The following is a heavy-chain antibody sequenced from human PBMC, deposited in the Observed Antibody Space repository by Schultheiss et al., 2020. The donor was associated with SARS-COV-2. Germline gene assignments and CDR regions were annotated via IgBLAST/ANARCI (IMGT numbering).Heavy chain of an antibody. D-gene: IGHD2-2*01. CDR1: GFTFSSYW. Sequence: GGSLRLSCAASGFTFSSYWMHWVRQAPGKGLVWVSRINSDGSSTSYADSVKGRFTISRDNAKNTLYLQMNSLRAEDTAVYYCAREDIVVVPAVDVWGKGTTVTVSS. CDR2: INSDGSST. V-gene: IGHV3-74*01. J-gene: IGHJ6*04. CDR3: AREDIVVVPAVDV.